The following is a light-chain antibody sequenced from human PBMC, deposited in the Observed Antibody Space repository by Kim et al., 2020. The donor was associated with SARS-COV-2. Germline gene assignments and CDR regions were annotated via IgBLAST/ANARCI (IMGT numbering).Light chain of an antibody. CDR3: QVWDSAVV. Sequence: VSVAPGKTARITCGGNNIGSKSVPWYQQKPGQAPVLVIYYDSDRPSGIPERFSGSNSGNTATLTISRVEAGDEADYYCQVWDSAVVFGGGTKVTVL. J-gene: IGLJ2*01. CDR1: NIGSKS. V-gene: IGLV3-21*04. CDR2: YDS.